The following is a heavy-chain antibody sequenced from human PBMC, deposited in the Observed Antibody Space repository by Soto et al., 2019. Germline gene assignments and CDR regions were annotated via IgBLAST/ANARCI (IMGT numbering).Heavy chain of an antibody. D-gene: IGHD6-19*01. CDR3: ARDADSSGWYWFDY. Sequence: LSLTCTVSGGSISSYYWSWIRQPPGKGLEWIGYIYYSGSTNYNPSLKSRVTISVDTSKNQFSLKLSSVTAADTAVYYCARDADSSGWYWFDYWGQGTLVTVSS. CDR1: GGSISSYY. CDR2: IYYSGST. J-gene: IGHJ4*02. V-gene: IGHV4-59*01.